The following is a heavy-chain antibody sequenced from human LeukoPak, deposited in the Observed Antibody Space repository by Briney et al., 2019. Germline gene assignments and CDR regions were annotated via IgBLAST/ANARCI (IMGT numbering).Heavy chain of an antibody. J-gene: IGHJ4*02. CDR1: GFTFSSYA. CDR2: ISGSGGST. D-gene: IGHD3-22*01. V-gene: IGHV3-23*01. Sequence: GGSLRLSCAASGFTFSSYAMSWVRQAPGKGLEWVSAISGSGGSTYYADSVKGRFTISRDNAKNSLYLQMNSLRAEDTAVYYCARGIGVGLTDYWGQGTLVTVSS. CDR3: ARGIGVGLTDY.